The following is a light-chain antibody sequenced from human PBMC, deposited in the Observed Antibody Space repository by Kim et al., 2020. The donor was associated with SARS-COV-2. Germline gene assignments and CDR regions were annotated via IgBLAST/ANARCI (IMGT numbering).Light chain of an antibody. CDR2: GKN. J-gene: IGLJ2*01. V-gene: IGLV3-19*01. Sequence: SSELTQDPAVSVALGQTVRITCQGDSLRTYYASWYQQKPGQAPILVIYGKNNRPSGIPDRSSGSSPGNTASLTVTGSQAVDEADYYCNSRDNSGDHVVLG. CDR1: SLRTYY. CDR3: NSRDNSGDHVV.